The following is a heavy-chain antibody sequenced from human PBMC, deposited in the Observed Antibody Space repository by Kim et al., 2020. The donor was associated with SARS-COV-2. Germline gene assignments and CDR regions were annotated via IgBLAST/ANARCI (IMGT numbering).Heavy chain of an antibody. D-gene: IGHD3-9*01. V-gene: IGHV4-59*01. J-gene: IGHJ3*02. Sequence: SETLSRTCTVSGGSISSYYWSWIRQPPGKGLEWIGYIYYSGSTNYNPSLKSRVTISVDTSKNQFSLKLSSVTAADTAVYYCARGVLRYFDWLTGTVGAFDIWGQGTMVTVSS. CDR2: IYYSGST. CDR3: ARGVLRYFDWLTGTVGAFDI. CDR1: GGSISSYY.